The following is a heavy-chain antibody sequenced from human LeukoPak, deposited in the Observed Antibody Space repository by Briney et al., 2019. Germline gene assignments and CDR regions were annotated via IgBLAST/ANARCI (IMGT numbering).Heavy chain of an antibody. J-gene: IGHJ4*02. CDR3: ANGGQRGYSGYDSPLSDY. D-gene: IGHD5-12*01. CDR1: GFTFSSYG. V-gene: IGHV3-30*18. CDR2: ISYDGSNK. Sequence: GRSLRLSCVASGFTFSSYGMHWVRQAPGKGLEWVAVISYDGSNKYYADSVKGRFTISRDSSKNTLYLQMNSLRAEDTAVYYCANGGQRGYSGYDSPLSDYWGQGTLVTVSS.